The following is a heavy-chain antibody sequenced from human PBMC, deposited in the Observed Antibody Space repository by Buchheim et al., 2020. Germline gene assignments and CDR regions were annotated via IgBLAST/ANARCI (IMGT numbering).Heavy chain of an antibody. CDR3: ARRGSSPSGIGFDP. D-gene: IGHD6-6*01. CDR1: GGSISSYY. V-gene: IGHV4-59*08. J-gene: IGHJ5*02. CDR2: IYYSGST. Sequence: QVQLQESGPGLVKPSETLSLTCTVSGGSISSYYWSWIRQPPGKGLEWIGFIYYSGSTNYNPSPKSRVTLSVDTSKNQFSLKLSSVTAADTAVYYCARRGSSPSGIGFDPWGQGTL.